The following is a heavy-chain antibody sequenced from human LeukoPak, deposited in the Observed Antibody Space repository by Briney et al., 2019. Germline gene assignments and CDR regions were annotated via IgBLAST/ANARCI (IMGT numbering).Heavy chain of an antibody. CDR2: ILPLFQTA. CDR3: ARTDHYDISGPTDFDY. D-gene: IGHD3-22*01. J-gene: IGHJ4*02. CDR1: GYTFTSYA. Sequence: ASVKVSCKASGYTFTSYAISWVRQAPGQGLEWMGGILPLFQTAHYAQNFQGRVTITADTSTSTIYMEMSSLTSDDTAVYYCARTDHYDISGPTDFDYWGQGTLVTVSS. V-gene: IGHV1-69*06.